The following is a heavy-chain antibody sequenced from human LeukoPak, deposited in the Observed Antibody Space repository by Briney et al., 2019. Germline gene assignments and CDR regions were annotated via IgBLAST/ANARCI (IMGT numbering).Heavy chain of an antibody. CDR3: ARDLPADTGYETHDY. D-gene: IGHD5-12*01. CDR2: TSAYNGNT. V-gene: IGHV1-18*01. J-gene: IGHJ4*02. CDR1: GYTFTNYA. Sequence: GASVKVSCKTSGYTFTNYAISWVRQAPGQGLEWVGWTSAYNGNTDYAQKFQGRVTVTTDSSTSTAYMELRSLRSDDTAVYYCARDLPADTGYETHDYWGQGTLVTVSS.